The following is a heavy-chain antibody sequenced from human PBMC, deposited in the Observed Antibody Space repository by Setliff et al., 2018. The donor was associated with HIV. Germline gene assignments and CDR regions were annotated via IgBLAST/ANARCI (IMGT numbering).Heavy chain of an antibody. CDR2: IYSSGNT. V-gene: IGHV4-39*07. CDR1: GGSISSNNFY. CDR3: AREDIAVASAFDI. J-gene: IGHJ6*04. D-gene: IGHD6-19*01. Sequence: SETLSLTCTVTGGSISSNNFYWGWIRQPPGKGLEWIGTIYSSGNTYYNPSLKSRAAISVDTSKNQISLKLSSVTAADTAVYYCAREDIAVASAFDIWGKGTTVTVSS.